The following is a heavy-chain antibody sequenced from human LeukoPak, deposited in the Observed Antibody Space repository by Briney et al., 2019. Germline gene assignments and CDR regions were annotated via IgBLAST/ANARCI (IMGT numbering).Heavy chain of an antibody. CDR3: ARGADYGDYYYYYGMDV. J-gene: IGHJ6*02. CDR2: IYHSGST. V-gene: IGHV4-30-2*01. D-gene: IGHD4-17*01. CDR1: GGSISSGGYS. Sequence: PSETLSLTCAVSGGSISSGGYSWSWIRQPPGKGLEWIGYIYHSGSTYYNPSLKSRVAISVDRSKNQFSLKLSSVTAADTAVYYCARGADYGDYYYYYGMDVWGQGTTVTVSS.